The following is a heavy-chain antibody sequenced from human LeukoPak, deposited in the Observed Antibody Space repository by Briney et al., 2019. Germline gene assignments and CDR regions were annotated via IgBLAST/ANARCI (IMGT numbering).Heavy chain of an antibody. Sequence: PGGSLRLSCAASGFTFSNYVMSWVRQAPGKGLEWVSSISSTSSYIYYADSMKGRFTISRDNAKNSLYLQMNSLRAEDTAVYYCAELGITMIGGVWGKGTTVTISS. CDR3: AELGITMIGGV. D-gene: IGHD3-10*02. J-gene: IGHJ6*04. V-gene: IGHV3-21*01. CDR1: GFTFSNYV. CDR2: ISSTSSYI.